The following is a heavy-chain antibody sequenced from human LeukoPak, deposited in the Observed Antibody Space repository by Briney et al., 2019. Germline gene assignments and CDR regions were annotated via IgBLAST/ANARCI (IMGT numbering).Heavy chain of an antibody. J-gene: IGHJ6*02. CDR1: GLTFSSYS. V-gene: IGHV3-21*01. CDR3: ARDVWIAAAGTYYYYYGMDV. CDR2: ISSSSSYI. D-gene: IGHD6-13*01. Sequence: PGGSLRLSCAASGLTFSSYSMNWVRQAPGKGLEWVSSISSSSSYIYYAGSVKGRFTISRDNAKNSLYLQMNSLRAEDTAVYYCARDVWIAAAGTYYYYYGMDVWGQGTTVTVSS.